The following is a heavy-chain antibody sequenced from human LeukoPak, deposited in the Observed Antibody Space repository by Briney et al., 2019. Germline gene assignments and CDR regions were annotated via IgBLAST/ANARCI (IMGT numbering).Heavy chain of an antibody. D-gene: IGHD2-2*01. Sequence: GGSLRLSCAASGFTFDDYAMHWVRQAPGKGLEWVSGISWNSGSIAYADSVKGRFTISRDNAKNSLYLQMNSLRAEDTALYYCAKDTQLLRFNYFDYWGQGTLVTVS. CDR3: AKDTQLLRFNYFDY. CDR1: GFTFDDYA. V-gene: IGHV3-9*01. J-gene: IGHJ4*02. CDR2: ISWNSGSI.